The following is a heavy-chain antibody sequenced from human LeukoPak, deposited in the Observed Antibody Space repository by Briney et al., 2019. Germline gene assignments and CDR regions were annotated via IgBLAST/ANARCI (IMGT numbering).Heavy chain of an antibody. D-gene: IGHD5-24*01. CDR3: ARENRGDGYNYGPDYDY. Sequence: GGSLRLSCAASGFTVSSNYMSWVRQAPGKGLEWVSVIYSGGSTYYADSVKGRFTISRDNSKNTLYLQMNSLRAEDTAVYYCARENRGDGYNYGPDYDYWGQGTLVTVSS. CDR1: GFTVSSNY. CDR2: IYSGGST. V-gene: IGHV3-53*05. J-gene: IGHJ4*02.